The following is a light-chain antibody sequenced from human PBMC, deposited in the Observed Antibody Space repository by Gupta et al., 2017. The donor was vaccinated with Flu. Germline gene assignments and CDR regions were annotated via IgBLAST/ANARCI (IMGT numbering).Light chain of an antibody. V-gene: IGKV3-11*01. J-gene: IGKJ4*01. CDR1: QSVGKY. Sequence: ERATLSCRSSQSVGKYLGWYQQRSGQAPRLLIYDVSNRAPGIPASFSGSGSGTDFTLTINSLEPEDSAVYYCQQRSNWPQLTFGGGTKVEI. CDR2: DVS. CDR3: QQRSNWPQLT.